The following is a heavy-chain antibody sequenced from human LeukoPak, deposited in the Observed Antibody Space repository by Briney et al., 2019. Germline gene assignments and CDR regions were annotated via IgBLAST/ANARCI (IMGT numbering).Heavy chain of an antibody. Sequence: GGSLRLSCAASGFTFSSYAMSWVRQAPGKGLDWVSAISGSGSSTYYADSVKGRFTISRDNSKNTLYLQMNSLRAEDTAVYYCAKRPWDYGSGSYGAEYFQHWGQGTLVTVSS. CDR3: AKRPWDYGSGSYGAEYFQH. J-gene: IGHJ1*01. CDR1: GFTFSSYA. D-gene: IGHD3-10*01. V-gene: IGHV3-23*01. CDR2: ISGSGSST.